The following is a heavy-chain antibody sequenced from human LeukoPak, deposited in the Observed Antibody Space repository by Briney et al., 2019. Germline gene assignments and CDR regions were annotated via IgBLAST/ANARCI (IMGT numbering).Heavy chain of an antibody. Sequence: SETLSLTCTVSGGSISSGGYYWSWIRQHPGKGLEWIGYIHYSGSTYYNPSLKSRVTISVDTSKNQFSLKLSSVTAADTAVYYCARVDSYYYYGMDVWGQGTTVTVSS. D-gene: IGHD2-2*03. CDR2: IHYSGST. V-gene: IGHV4-31*03. J-gene: IGHJ6*02. CDR1: GGSISSGGYY. CDR3: ARVDSYYYYGMDV.